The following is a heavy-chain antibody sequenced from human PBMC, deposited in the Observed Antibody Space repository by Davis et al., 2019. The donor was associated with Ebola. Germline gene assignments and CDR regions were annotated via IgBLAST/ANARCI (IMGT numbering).Heavy chain of an antibody. CDR1: GGSISSYY. J-gene: IGHJ4*02. Sequence: PSETLSLTCTVSGGSISSYYWSWIRQPPGKGLEWIGEINHSGSTNYNPSLKSRVTISVDTSKNQFSLKLSSVTAADTAVYYCARGTYDFWSGYYSYWGQGTLVTVSS. V-gene: IGHV4-34*01. CDR2: INHSGST. D-gene: IGHD3-3*01. CDR3: ARGTYDFWSGYYSY.